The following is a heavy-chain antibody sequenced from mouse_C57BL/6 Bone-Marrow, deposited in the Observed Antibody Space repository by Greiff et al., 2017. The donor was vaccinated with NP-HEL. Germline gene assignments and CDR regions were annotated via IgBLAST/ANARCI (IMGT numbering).Heavy chain of an antibody. V-gene: IGHV1-69*01. CDR2: IDPSDSYT. CDR3: ARNYDGSRSAGFAY. CDR1: GYTFTSYW. Sequence: VQLQQPGAELVMPGASVKLSCKASGYTFTSYWMHWVKQRPGQGLEWIGEIDPSDSYTNYNQKFKGKSTLTVDKSSSTAYMQLSSLTSEDSAVYYCARNYDGSRSAGFAYWGQGTLVTVSA. D-gene: IGHD1-1*01. J-gene: IGHJ3*01.